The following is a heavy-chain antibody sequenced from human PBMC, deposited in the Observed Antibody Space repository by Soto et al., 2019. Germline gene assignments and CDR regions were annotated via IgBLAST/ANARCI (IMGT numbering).Heavy chain of an antibody. V-gene: IGHV4-59*01. D-gene: IGHD3-10*01. CDR2: TSYTGNT. CDR1: GGPITSYH. J-gene: IGHJ5*02. Sequence: NPSETLSLTRIVSGGPITSYHWSWIRQFPGKGLEWIAYTSYTGNTNYNPSLKSRVTTSMDTSKNQFSLKLSSVTAADTAVYYCARGLNILKSYYYGSGSYYYWFDPWGQGTMVTVSS. CDR3: ARGLNILKSYYYGSGSYYYWFDP.